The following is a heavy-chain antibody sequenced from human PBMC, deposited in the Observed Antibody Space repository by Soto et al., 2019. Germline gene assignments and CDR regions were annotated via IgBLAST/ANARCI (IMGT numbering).Heavy chain of an antibody. V-gene: IGHV1-18*04. J-gene: IGHJ6*02. Sequence: QVQLVQSGAEVKKPGASVKVSCKASGYTFTSHGFSWVRQAPGQGLEWMGWVSPYNGNTNYAQKFQGRVTMTTATSTSTAYMELRSLTSDDTAVYYCARAGSGAAYYYYGLAVWGQGTTVTVSS. CDR2: VSPYNGNT. D-gene: IGHD7-27*01. CDR1: GYTFTSHG. CDR3: ARAGSGAAYYYYGLAV.